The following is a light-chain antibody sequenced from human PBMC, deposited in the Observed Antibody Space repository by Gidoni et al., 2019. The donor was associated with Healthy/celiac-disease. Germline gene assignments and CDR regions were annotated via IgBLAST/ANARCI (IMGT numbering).Light chain of an antibody. CDR2: DNN. Sequence: QSVLTQPPSVSAAPGQKVTISCSGSRSNIGNNYVSWYQQLPGTAPKLLIYDNNKRPSGIPDRFSGFKSGTSATLGITGLQTGDEADYYCGTWDSSLSAWVFGGGTKLTVL. CDR3: GTWDSSLSAWV. V-gene: IGLV1-51*01. J-gene: IGLJ3*02. CDR1: RSNIGNNY.